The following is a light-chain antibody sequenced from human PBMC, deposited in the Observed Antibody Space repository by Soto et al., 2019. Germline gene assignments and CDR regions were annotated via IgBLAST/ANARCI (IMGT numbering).Light chain of an antibody. V-gene: IGKV1-5*03. Sequence: DIQMTQFPPTLSASIGDRVTITCRASQTISSSLAWYQQKPGKAPKLLIYKASTLETGVQSRFSGSGSGTESTLTISSLQPDDFATYYCQQYDSYSPYTFGQGTRLEIK. CDR3: QQYDSYSPYT. J-gene: IGKJ2*01. CDR1: QTISSS. CDR2: KAS.